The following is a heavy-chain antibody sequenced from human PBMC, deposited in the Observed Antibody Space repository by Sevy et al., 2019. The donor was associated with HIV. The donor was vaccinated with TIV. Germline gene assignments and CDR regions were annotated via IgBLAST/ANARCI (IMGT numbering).Heavy chain of an antibody. J-gene: IGHJ4*02. D-gene: IGHD3-22*01. V-gene: IGHV1-24*01. CDR3: AITRECDSDTRGYFDY. Sequence: APVKVSCKISGYTLNEFAMHWVRQAPGKGLQWMGTFDPEDGETIYSQKFQGRFAMTEDPSTDTAYMELSSLRSEDTAVYYCAITRECDSDTRGYFDYWGQGTLVTVSS. CDR1: GYTLNEFA. CDR2: FDPEDGET.